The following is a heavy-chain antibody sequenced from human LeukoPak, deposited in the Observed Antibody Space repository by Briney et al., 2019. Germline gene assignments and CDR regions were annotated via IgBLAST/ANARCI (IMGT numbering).Heavy chain of an antibody. CDR2: IYPSDSDT. Sequence: GESLKISCQGSGYNFASYWIAWMRQMPGKGLEWMGIIYPSDSDTRYSPSFQGQVTISADRSISTAYLQWSSLKASDTAMYYCARGPSALYYFDYWGQGTLVTVSS. CDR3: ARGPSALYYFDY. J-gene: IGHJ4*02. V-gene: IGHV5-51*01. CDR1: GYNFASYW.